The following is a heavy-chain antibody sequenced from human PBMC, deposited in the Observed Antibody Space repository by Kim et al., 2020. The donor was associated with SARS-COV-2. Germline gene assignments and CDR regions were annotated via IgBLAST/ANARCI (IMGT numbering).Heavy chain of an antibody. Sequence: GGSLRLSCAASGFTFSSYGMHWVRQAPGKGLEWVAVIWYDGSNKYYADSVKGRFTISRDNSKNTLYLQMNSLRAEDTAVYYCARTAILYDILTGYYSGSWGFDYWGQGTLVTVSS. CDR2: IWYDGSNK. J-gene: IGHJ4*02. CDR3: ARTAILYDILTGYYSGSWGFDY. D-gene: IGHD3-9*01. V-gene: IGHV3-33*01. CDR1: GFTFSSYG.